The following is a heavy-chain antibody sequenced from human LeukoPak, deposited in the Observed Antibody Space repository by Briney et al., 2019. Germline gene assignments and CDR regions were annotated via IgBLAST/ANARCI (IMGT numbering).Heavy chain of an antibody. V-gene: IGHV1-69*04. D-gene: IGHD6-13*01. J-gene: IGHJ4*02. CDR2: IIPILGIT. Sequence: SSVPVSYMASGGTFRSYAIRWVRQAPGQGLEWMGWIIPILGITNYAQKYQGIDTIAANKAASTDYMELSSLRSENTAVYCGAKSPQVAAGLVDYWGQGTLVTVSS. CDR1: GGTFRSYA. CDR3: AKSPQVAAGLVDY.